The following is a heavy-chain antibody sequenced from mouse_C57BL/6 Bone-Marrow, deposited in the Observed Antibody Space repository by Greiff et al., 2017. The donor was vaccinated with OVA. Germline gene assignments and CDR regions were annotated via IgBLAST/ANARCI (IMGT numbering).Heavy chain of an antibody. V-gene: IGHV1-81*01. Sequence: VQLQQSGAELARPGASVKLSCEASGYTFTSYGISWVKQRTGQGLEWIGEISPRSGNTYYNEKFKGKATLTADKSSSTAYMELRSLKSEDSAVYFCAREDYYAMDYWGQGTSVTVSS. J-gene: IGHJ4*01. CDR1: GYTFTSYG. CDR2: ISPRSGNT. CDR3: AREDYYAMDY.